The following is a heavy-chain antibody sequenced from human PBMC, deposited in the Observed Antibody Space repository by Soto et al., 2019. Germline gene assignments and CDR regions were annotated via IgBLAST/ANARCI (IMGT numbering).Heavy chain of an antibody. CDR2: INHSGST. D-gene: IGHD1-7*01. J-gene: IGHJ5*02. V-gene: IGHV4-34*01. CDR3: ARTFNWNYRLNWFDP. CDR1: GGSFSGYY. Sequence: PSETLSLTCAVYGGSFSGYYWSWIRQPPGKGLEWIGEINHSGSTNYNPSLKSRVTISVDTSKNQFSLKLSSVTAADTAVYYCARTFNWNYRLNWFDPWGQGTLVTVSS.